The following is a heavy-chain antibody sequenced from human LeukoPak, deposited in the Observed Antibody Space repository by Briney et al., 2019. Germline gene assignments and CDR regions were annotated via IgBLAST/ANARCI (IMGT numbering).Heavy chain of an antibody. CDR3: ARDIGYSYGYDY. CDR2: INPNSGGT. CDR1: GYTFTGYY. D-gene: IGHD5-18*01. J-gene: IGHJ4*02. Sequence: GASVKVSCKASGYTFTGYYMHWVRQAPGQGLEWMGWINPNSGGTNYAQKFQGMVTMTRDTSISTAYMELSRLRSDDTAVYYCARDIGYSYGYDYWGQGTLVTVSS. V-gene: IGHV1-2*02.